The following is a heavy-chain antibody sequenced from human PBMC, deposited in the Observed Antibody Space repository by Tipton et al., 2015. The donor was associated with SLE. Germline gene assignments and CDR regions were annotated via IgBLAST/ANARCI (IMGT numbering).Heavy chain of an antibody. CDR1: GDRVSSNSAA. V-gene: IGHV6-1*01. CDR2: TYYRSKWYN. J-gene: IGHJ3*01. Sequence: GLVKPSQTLSLTCAISGDRVSSNSAAWNWIRQSPSRGLEWLGRTYYRSKWYNDYAVSMKSRITINPDTSRNQFSLQLNTVTPEDTAVYYCARNSTVVRAFEVWGQGTMLTVSS. D-gene: IGHD4-23*01. CDR3: ARNSTVVRAFEV.